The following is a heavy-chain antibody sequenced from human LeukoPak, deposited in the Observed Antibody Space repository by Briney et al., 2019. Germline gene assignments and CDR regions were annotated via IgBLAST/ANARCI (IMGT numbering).Heavy chain of an antibody. V-gene: IGHV3-21*01. J-gene: IGHJ4*02. CDR2: ISSSSSYI. CDR3: ARSIAVAASNDY. D-gene: IGHD6-19*01. Sequence: PGGSLRLSCAASGFTFSSYSTNWVRQAPGKGLEWVSSISSSSSYIYYADSVKGRFTISRDNAKNSLYLQMNSLRAEDTAVYYCARSIAVAASNDYWGQGTLVTVSS. CDR1: GFTFSSYS.